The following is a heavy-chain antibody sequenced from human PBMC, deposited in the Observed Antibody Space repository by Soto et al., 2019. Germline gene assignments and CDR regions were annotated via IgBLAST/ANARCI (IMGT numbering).Heavy chain of an antibody. V-gene: IGHV3-33*01. J-gene: IGHJ4*02. CDR3: ARDRRRDGYNFVY. D-gene: IGHD5-12*01. CDR1: GFTFSSYG. Sequence: QVQLVESGGGVVQPGRSLRLSCAASGFTFSSYGMHWVRQAPGKGLEWVAVIWYDGSNKYYADSVKGRFTISRDNSKNTLYLQMNSLTDEYTAVYYCARDRRRDGYNFVYWGQGTLVTVSS. CDR2: IWYDGSNK.